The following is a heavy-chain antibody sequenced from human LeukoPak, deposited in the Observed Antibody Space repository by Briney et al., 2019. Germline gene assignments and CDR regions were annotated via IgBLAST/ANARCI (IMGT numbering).Heavy chain of an antibody. J-gene: IGHJ3*02. V-gene: IGHV3-23*01. Sequence: PGGSLRLSCAASGFTFSSYAMSWVRQAPGKGLEWVSAISGSGGSTYYADSVKGRFTISRDNSKNTLYLQMNSLRAEDTAVYYCARGGSPPEALGDVFGIWGQGTMVTVSS. CDR1: GFTFSSYA. CDR2: ISGSGGST. CDR3: ARGGSPPEALGDVFGI. D-gene: IGHD1-26*01.